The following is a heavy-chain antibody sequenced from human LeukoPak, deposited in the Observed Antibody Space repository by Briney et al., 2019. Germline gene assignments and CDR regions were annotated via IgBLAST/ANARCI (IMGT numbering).Heavy chain of an antibody. CDR1: GFTFNIYN. D-gene: IGHD5-12*01. J-gene: IGHJ4*02. CDR2: ITSDSITI. Sequence: GGSLRLSCAASGFTFNIYNMNWVRQAPGKGLEWASYITSDSITIYYADSVKGRFTISRDNAKNSLYLQMNSLRAEDTAVYYCAREGYSGYDSGFDYWGQGTLVTVSS. CDR3: AREGYSGYDSGFDY. V-gene: IGHV3-48*04.